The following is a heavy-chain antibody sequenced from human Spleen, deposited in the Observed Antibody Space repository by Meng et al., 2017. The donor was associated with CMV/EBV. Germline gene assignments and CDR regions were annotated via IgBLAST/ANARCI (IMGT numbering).Heavy chain of an antibody. CDR1: GYIFTKYG. CDR3: AGLYCSSTSCYPGTDY. J-gene: IGHJ4*02. Sequence: ASVKVSCKASGYIFTKYGVNWMRQAPGQGPEWMGWISAYNGDTMYAPKVQGRVTMTTDTSTSTAYMEVRSLTSDDTAMYYCAGLYCSSTSCYPGTDYWGQGTLVTVSS. V-gene: IGHV1-18*01. D-gene: IGHD2-2*01. CDR2: ISAYNGDT.